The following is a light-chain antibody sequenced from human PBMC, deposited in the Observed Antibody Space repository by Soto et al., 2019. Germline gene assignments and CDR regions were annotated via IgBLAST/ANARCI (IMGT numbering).Light chain of an antibody. J-gene: IGKJ5*01. CDR3: QQYYSVPIT. Sequence: DIVMTQSPDSLAVSLGERATINCKSSQSVLYTSNNKNYIAWYQQKSGQPPKLLIYWASTRESGVPDRFSGGGSGTEFSLTISRLQAEDVAVYYCQQYYSVPITFGQGTRLEIK. CDR1: QSVLYTSNNKNY. CDR2: WAS. V-gene: IGKV4-1*01.